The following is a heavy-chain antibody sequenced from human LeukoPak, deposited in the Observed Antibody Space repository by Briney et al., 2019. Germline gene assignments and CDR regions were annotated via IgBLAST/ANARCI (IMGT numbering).Heavy chain of an antibody. Sequence: GGSLRLSCAASGFTFSSYWMHWLRQAPGKGLVWVSRINTDGSSTSYADSVKGRFTISRDNAKNTLYLQMNSLRAEDTAVYYCAREAQLHFYYYMDVWGKGTTVTVSS. CDR3: AREAQLHFYYYMDV. J-gene: IGHJ6*03. D-gene: IGHD4-23*01. V-gene: IGHV3-74*01. CDR2: INTDGSST. CDR1: GFTFSSYW.